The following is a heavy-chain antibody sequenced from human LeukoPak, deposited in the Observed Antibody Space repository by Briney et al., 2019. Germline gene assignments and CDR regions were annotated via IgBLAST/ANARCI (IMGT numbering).Heavy chain of an antibody. CDR2: ISGSGGST. CDR3: AKAPTPDLYSGYNDY. CDR1: GFTFNGNA. Sequence: GGSLGLSCAASGFTFNGNAMSWVRQAPGKGLEWVSLISGSGGSTYYADSVKGRFTISRDNSKNTLYLQMNSLRAEDTAVYYCAKAPTPDLYSGYNDYWGQGTLVTVSS. D-gene: IGHD5-12*01. V-gene: IGHV3-23*01. J-gene: IGHJ4*02.